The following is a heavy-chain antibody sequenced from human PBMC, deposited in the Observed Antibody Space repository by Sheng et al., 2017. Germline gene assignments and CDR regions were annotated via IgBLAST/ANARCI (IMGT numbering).Heavy chain of an antibody. CDR3: ARGYCSGGSCWASSEGWDY. CDR1: GFTFDDYG. D-gene: IGHD2-15*01. J-gene: IGHJ4*02. V-gene: IGHV3-20*04. Sequence: EVQLVESGGGVVRPGGSLRLSCAASGFTFDDYGMSWVRQAPGKGLEWVSGINWNGGSTGYADSVKGRFTISRDNAKNSLYLQMNSLRAEDTALYYCARGYCSGGSCWASSEGWDYWGQGTLVTVSS. CDR2: INWNGGST.